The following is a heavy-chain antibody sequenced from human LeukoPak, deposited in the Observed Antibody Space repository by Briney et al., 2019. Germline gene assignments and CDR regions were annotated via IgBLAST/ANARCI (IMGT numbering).Heavy chain of an antibody. V-gene: IGHV1-2*02. CDR3: ARGTRITIFGVVIMNY. CDR2: INPNSGGT. J-gene: IGHJ4*02. Sequence: ASVKVSCKASGYTFTGYYMHWVRQAPGQGLEWMGWINPNSGGTNYAQKFQGRVTMTRDTSISTAYMELSRLRSDDTAVYYCARGTRITIFGVVIMNYWGQGTLVTVSS. D-gene: IGHD3-3*01. CDR1: GYTFTGYY.